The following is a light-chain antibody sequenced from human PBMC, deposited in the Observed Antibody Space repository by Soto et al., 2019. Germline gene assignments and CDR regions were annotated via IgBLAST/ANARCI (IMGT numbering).Light chain of an antibody. CDR2: DAS. CDR3: QQYNNWPPSWT. V-gene: IGKV3-15*01. J-gene: IGKJ1*01. Sequence: IVMTQSPATLSMSPGERANLSCRASESVSINLAWYQQKPGQSPRLLVYDASTRATGIPARFTGSGSGTESTLTISSLQSEDFAVYFCQQYNNWPPSWTFGQGTKVDIK. CDR1: ESVSIN.